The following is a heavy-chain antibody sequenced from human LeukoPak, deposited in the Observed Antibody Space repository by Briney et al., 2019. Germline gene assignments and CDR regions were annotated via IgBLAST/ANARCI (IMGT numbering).Heavy chain of an antibody. CDR2: IYTSGST. J-gene: IGHJ6*03. D-gene: IGHD3-16*01. CDR1: GGSISSYY. CDR3: ARYKVLSRGSDSYYYYYYMDV. V-gene: IGHV4-4*07. Sequence: SETLSLTCTVSGGSISSYYWSWIRQPAGKGLEWIGRIYTSGSTNYNPSLKSRVTMSVDTSKNQFSLKLSSVTAADTAVYYCARYKVLSRGSDSYYYYYYMDVWGKGTTVTVSS.